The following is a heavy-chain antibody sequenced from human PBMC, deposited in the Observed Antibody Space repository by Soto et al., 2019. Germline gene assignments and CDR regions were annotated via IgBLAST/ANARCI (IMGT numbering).Heavy chain of an antibody. CDR2: IYYSGSI. V-gene: IGHV4-39*01. CDR1: GGSISSSSYY. D-gene: IGHD6-19*01. J-gene: IGHJ5*02. Sequence: PSETLSLTCSVSGGSISSSSYYWGWIRQPPGKGLEWIGSIYYSGSIYYNPSLKSRVTISVDTSKNQFSLKLSSVTAAETAVNYGARQCRGWYNWFDPGGKGTRVTV. CDR3: ARQCRGWYNWFDP.